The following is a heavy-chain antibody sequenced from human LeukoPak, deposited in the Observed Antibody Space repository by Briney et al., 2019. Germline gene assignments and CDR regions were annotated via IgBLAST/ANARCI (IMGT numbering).Heavy chain of an antibody. V-gene: IGHV3-48*01. J-gene: IGHJ6*03. CDR3: ARDPSVGARHCSYMDV. CDR1: GFTFSNYA. D-gene: IGHD6-6*01. Sequence: GGSLRLSCAASGFTFSNYAMNWVRQAPGKGLEWVSYISGSSSNIRYADSVRGRFTISRDNAKNSLYLQMSSLTAEDTAVYYCARDPSVGARHCSYMDVWGKGTAVTVSS. CDR2: ISGSSSNI.